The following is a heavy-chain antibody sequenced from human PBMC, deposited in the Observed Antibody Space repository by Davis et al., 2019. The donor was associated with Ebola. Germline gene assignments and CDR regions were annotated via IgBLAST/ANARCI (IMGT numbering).Heavy chain of an antibody. D-gene: IGHD2-2*01. CDR1: GFTFNSDW. CDR3: ARDCSSTSCYYPYFQH. V-gene: IGHV3-7*01. Sequence: GESLKISCAGSGFTFNSDWMSWVRQAPGKGLEWVANIKQDGSEKYYVDSVKGRFTISRDNAKNSLYLQMNSLRAEDTAVYYCARDCSSTSCYYPYFQHCGQGTLVTVSS. J-gene: IGHJ1*01. CDR2: IKQDGSEK.